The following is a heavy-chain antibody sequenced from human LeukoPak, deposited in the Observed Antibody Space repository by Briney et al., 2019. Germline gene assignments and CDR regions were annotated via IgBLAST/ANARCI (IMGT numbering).Heavy chain of an antibody. V-gene: IGHV1-69*13. CDR2: IIPIFGTA. CDR1: GGTFSSYA. J-gene: IGHJ5*02. CDR3: ARGPIGTTDWFDP. Sequence: RASVKVSCKASGGTFSSYAISWVRQAPGQGLEWMGGIIPIFGTANYAQKFQGRVTITADESTSTAYMELSSLRSEDTAVYYCARGPIGTTDWFDPWGQGTLVTVSS. D-gene: IGHD1-7*01.